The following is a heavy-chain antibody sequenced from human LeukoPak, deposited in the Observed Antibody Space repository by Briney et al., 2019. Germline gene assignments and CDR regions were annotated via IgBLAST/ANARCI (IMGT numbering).Heavy chain of an antibody. CDR3: ARVALYDTSAHNYFDY. CDR1: GGSISSTNW. CDR2: IYRSGST. J-gene: IGHJ4*02. V-gene: IGHV4-4*02. Sequence: SETLSLTCAVSGGSISSTNWWSWVRQSPGKGLEWIGEIYRSGSTNYNPSLKSRVAISLDKSKNQFSLKLSPVTAADTAAYYCARVALYDTSAHNYFDYWGQGTLVTVSS. D-gene: IGHD3-22*01.